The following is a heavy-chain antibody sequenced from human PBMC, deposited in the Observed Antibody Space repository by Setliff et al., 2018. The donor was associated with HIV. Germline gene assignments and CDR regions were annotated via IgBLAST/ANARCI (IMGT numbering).Heavy chain of an antibody. CDR2: INSNSGGT. J-gene: IGHJ3*02. V-gene: IGHV1-2*02. CDR3: ARVNPFLYYYDTSGHSGAFDI. D-gene: IGHD3-22*01. CDR1: GYSFTGHY. Sequence: RASVKVSCKASGYSFTGHYMNWMRQAPGQGLEWMGWINSNSGGTNYAQKFQGRVTVTRDTSISTAYMELSRLRSDDTAVYYCARVNPFLYYYDTSGHSGAFDIWGQGTVVTVSS.